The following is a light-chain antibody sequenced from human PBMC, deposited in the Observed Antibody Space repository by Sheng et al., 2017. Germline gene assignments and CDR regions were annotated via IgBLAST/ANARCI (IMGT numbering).Light chain of an antibody. J-gene: IGLJ2*01. V-gene: IGLV1-40*01. Sequence: QSVLTQPPSVSGAPGQRVAISCNGTTSNIGAGYDVHWYQQLPGTAPKLLIYGNSNRPSGVPDRFSGSKSGTSASLAITGLQAEDEADYYCQSYDSSLVVFGGGTKLTVL. CDR3: QSYDSSLVV. CDR1: TSNIGAGYD. CDR2: GNS.